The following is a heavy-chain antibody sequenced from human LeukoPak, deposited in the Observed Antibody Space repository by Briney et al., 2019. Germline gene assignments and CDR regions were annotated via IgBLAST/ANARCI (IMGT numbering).Heavy chain of an antibody. CDR3: ARVSGIVGATQRGAFDI. V-gene: IGHV1-2*02. CDR2: INPNSGGT. J-gene: IGHJ3*02. D-gene: IGHD1-26*01. CDR1: GYTFTGYY. Sequence: APVKVSCKASGYTFTGYYMHWVRQAPGQGLEWMVWINPNSGGTNYAQKFQGRVTMTRDTSISTAYMELSRLRSDDTAVYYCARVSGIVGATQRGAFDIWSQGTMVTVSS.